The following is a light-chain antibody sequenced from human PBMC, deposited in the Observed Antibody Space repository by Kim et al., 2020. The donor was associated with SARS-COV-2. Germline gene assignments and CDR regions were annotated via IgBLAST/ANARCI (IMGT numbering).Light chain of an antibody. V-gene: IGLV3-21*04. Sequence: SYELTQPPSVSVAPGQTVTLTCGGDHIGGKSVHWYQQMPGQAPVVVIFSDRDRPPGIPARFSGSNSDNTATLTISGVEAGDEADYYCPVWDSSSDHVVFG. CDR1: HIGGKS. CDR3: PVWDSSSDHVV. CDR2: SDR. J-gene: IGLJ1*01.